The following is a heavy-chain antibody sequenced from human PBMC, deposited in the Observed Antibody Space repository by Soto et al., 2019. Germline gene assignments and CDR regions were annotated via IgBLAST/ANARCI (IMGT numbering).Heavy chain of an antibody. Sequence: QVQLVQSGAEVKKPGASVKVSCKASGYAFITYGFSWVRQAPGQGPEWMGWISAYNGNRNYAQKFQGRVTLTTDTSTSTASMELRSLRSDDTAVYYCAREGQLGYWGQGTLVTVSS. J-gene: IGHJ4*02. CDR2: ISAYNGNR. CDR3: AREGQLGY. D-gene: IGHD6-6*01. CDR1: GYAFITYG. V-gene: IGHV1-18*01.